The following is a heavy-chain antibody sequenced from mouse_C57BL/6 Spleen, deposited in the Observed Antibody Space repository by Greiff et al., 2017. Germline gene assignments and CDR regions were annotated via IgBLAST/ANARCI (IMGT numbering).Heavy chain of an antibody. V-gene: IGHV5-4*01. Sequence: EVKVVESGGGLVKPGGSLKLSCAASGFTFSSYAMSWVRQTPEKRLEWVATISDGGSYTYYPDNVKGRFTISRDNAKNNLYLQMSHLKSEDTAMYYCAREGWFYFDYWGQGTTLTVSS. CDR3: AREGWFYFDY. CDR1: GFTFSSYA. CDR2: ISDGGSYT. J-gene: IGHJ2*01. D-gene: IGHD1-1*02.